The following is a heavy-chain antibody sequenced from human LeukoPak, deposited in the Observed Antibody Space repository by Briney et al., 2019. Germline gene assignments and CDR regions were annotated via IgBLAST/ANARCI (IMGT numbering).Heavy chain of an antibody. J-gene: IGHJ4*02. CDR3: AKDEYYYDSSGCLDY. CDR2: ISWNSGSI. D-gene: IGHD3-22*01. CDR1: GFTFDDYA. V-gene: IGHV3-9*01. Sequence: PGGSLRLSCEASGFTFDDYAMHWVRQAPGKGLEWVSGISWNSGSIGYADSVKGRFTISRDNAKNSLYLQMNSLRAEDTALYYCAKDEYYYDSSGCLDYWGQGTLVTVSS.